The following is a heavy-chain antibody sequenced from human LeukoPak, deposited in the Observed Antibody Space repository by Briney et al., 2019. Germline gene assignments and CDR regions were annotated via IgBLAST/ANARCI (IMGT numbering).Heavy chain of an antibody. D-gene: IGHD2-2*01. J-gene: IGHJ4*02. CDR3: AKGRDSTSCYDN. CDR2: VGTSGST. V-gene: IGHV3-23*01. CDR1: GFTFSGYA. Sequence: PGGSLRLSCTASGFTFSGYAMNWVRQAPGKGLEWVSAVGTSGSTYYADSVKGRFTISRDNSKNMLFLQMNSLRAEDTAVYYCAKGRDSTSCYDNWGQGTLVTVSS.